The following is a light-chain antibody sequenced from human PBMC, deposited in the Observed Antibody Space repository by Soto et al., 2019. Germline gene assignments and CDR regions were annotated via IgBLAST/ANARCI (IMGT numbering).Light chain of an antibody. CDR3: QQYNDGGVT. J-gene: IGKJ4*01. CDR2: GAS. V-gene: IGKV3-15*01. CDR1: QSLSSN. Sequence: EIVMTQSPATLSVSPGERATLSCRASQSLSSNLAWYQQKPGQAPRLLIYGASTRATGIPARFSGSGSGTEFTLTISSLQSGDFAVYYCQQYNDGGVTFGGETKVEIK.